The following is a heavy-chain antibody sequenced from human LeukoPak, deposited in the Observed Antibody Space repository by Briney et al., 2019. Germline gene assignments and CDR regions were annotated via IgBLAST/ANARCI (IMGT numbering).Heavy chain of an antibody. CDR2: IYYSGST. CDR1: GASINGYY. J-gene: IGHJ5*02. V-gene: IGHV4-59*01. D-gene: IGHD3-16*02. CDR3: ARVFYDYVWGSYRYSGNNWFDP. Sequence: SETLSLTCTVSGASINGYYWSWIRQSPGKGLEWIGYIYYSGSTNYNPSLKSRVTISIDTSKNQFSLRLSSVTAADTAVYYCARVFYDYVWGSYRYSGNNWFDPWGQGTLVTVSS.